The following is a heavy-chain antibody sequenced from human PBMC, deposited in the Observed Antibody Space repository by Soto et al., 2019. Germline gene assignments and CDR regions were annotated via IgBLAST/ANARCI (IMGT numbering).Heavy chain of an antibody. V-gene: IGHV1-3*01. CDR1: GYTFTSYA. CDR2: INAGNGNT. Sequence: ASVKVSCKASGYTFTSYAMHWVRQAPGQRLEWMGWINAGNGNTKYSQKFQGRVTITRDTSASTAYMELSSLRSEDTAVYYCAREKHPTYLSIYYYYYMDVWGKGTTVTVSS. J-gene: IGHJ6*03. CDR3: AREKHPTYLSIYYYYYMDV. D-gene: IGHD1-26*01.